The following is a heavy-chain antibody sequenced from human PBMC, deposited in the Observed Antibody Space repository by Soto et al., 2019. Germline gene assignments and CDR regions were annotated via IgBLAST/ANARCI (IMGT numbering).Heavy chain of an antibody. CDR2: ISDSGST. V-gene: IGHV4-30-4*08. CDR3: AKYQPPEFDP. D-gene: IGHD2-2*01. CDR1: GASIGSGDDY. J-gene: IGHJ5*02. Sequence: SETLSLTCSVSGASIGSGDDYWTWIRQSPGKGLEWIGYISDSGSTFYNPSLRSRLTIALDTSKNHFSLKLNSVTAADTAVYYCAKYQPPEFDPWGQGTPVTVSS.